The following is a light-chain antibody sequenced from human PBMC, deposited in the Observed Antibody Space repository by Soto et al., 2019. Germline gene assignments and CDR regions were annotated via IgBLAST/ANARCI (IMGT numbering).Light chain of an antibody. CDR2: GVS. J-gene: IGKJ2*01. V-gene: IGKV3-20*01. CDR1: QSVGASQ. Sequence: ETVLTQSPGTLSLSPGEGATLSCRASQSVGASQLAWYQQKPGQSPRLLIYGVSSRATGIPDRFGGSGSGTDFTLTISRLEPEDFAVYYCHQYSNPPHTFGKGTKLEIK. CDR3: HQYSNPPHT.